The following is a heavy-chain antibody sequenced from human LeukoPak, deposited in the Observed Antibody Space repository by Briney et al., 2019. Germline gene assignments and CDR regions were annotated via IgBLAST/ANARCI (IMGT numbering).Heavy chain of an antibody. CDR1: GGSVSSRSYY. CDR3: ARRVAPRGYFDY. Sequence: SETLSLTCTVSGGSVSSRSYYWSWIRQPAGKGLEWIGRIYTSGSTNYNPSLKSRVTISVDTAKNQFSLKLSSVTAADTAVYYCARRVAPRGYFDYWGQGTLVTVSS. CDR2: IYTSGST. J-gene: IGHJ4*02. V-gene: IGHV4-61*02. D-gene: IGHD2-15*01.